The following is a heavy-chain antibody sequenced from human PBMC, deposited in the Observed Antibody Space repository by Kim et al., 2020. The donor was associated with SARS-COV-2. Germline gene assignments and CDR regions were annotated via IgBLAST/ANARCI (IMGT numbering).Heavy chain of an antibody. CDR3: ARHVDSSGWYPEVWFDP. CDR1: GGSISSSSYY. Sequence: SETLSLTCTVSGGSISSSSYYWGWIRQPPGKGLEWIGSIYYSGSTYYNPSLKSRVTISVDTSKNQFSLKLSSVTAADTAVYYCARHVDSSGWYPEVWFDPWGQGTLVTVSS. D-gene: IGHD6-19*01. CDR2: IYYSGST. J-gene: IGHJ5*02. V-gene: IGHV4-39*01.